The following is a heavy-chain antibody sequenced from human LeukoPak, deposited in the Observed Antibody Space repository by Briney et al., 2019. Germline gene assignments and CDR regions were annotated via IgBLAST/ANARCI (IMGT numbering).Heavy chain of an antibody. D-gene: IGHD4-17*01. Sequence: PGRSLRLSCAASGFTFRNYGMHWVRQAPGKGLEWVAVIWYDGSNKYYGDSVKGRFTISRDNSKSTMYLQMNSVRAEDTAVYYCAKEMNDYVDYFYMDVWGKGTTVTVSS. CDR1: GFTFRNYG. J-gene: IGHJ6*04. V-gene: IGHV3-33*06. CDR3: AKEMNDYVDYFYMDV. CDR2: IWYDGSNK.